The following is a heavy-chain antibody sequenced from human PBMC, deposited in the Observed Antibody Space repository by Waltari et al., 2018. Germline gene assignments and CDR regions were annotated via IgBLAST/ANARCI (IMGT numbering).Heavy chain of an antibody. J-gene: IGHJ4*02. CDR2: IRGKTFGGTT. CDR1: GFTFGDFA. Sequence: EVQLVESGGDLVQPGRSLRLSCTASGFTFGDFAMSWFRQAPGKGLEWVGFIRGKTFGGTTEDAASVKGRFTISRDDSKSIAYLQMNSLKTEDTAVYFCTRDRYSSTWYGPAFWGQGTLVTVSS. CDR3: TRDRYSSTWYGPAF. D-gene: IGHD6-13*01. V-gene: IGHV3-49*03.